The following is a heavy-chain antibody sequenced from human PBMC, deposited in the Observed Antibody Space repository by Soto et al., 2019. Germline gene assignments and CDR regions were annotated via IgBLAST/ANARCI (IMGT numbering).Heavy chain of an antibody. CDR1: GGSVSSGSYY. V-gene: IGHV4-61*01. J-gene: IGHJ6*02. Sequence: XETLSLTCSVSGGSVSSGSYYWSWIRQPPGKGLEWIGYIYYSGSTSYNPSLKSRVTISVDTSKNQFYLNLSSVTAADTAVYYCARDFCGGDCSDDYYYYALDVWGQGTTVTVSS. CDR2: IYYSGST. CDR3: ARDFCGGDCSDDYYYYALDV. D-gene: IGHD2-21*02.